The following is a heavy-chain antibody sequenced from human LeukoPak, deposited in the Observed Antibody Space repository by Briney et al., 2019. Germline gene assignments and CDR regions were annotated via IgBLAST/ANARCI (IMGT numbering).Heavy chain of an antibody. CDR1: GGPINNYY. Sequence: SETLSLTCTVSGGPINNYYWSWIRQPPGKGLEWIGYIYYSGNTNYNPSLKSRVTISVDTSKNQFSLKLSSVTAADTAVYYCAGADYGDSFDYWGQGTLVTVSS. CDR2: IYYSGNT. J-gene: IGHJ4*02. V-gene: IGHV4-59*01. CDR3: AGADYGDSFDY. D-gene: IGHD4-17*01.